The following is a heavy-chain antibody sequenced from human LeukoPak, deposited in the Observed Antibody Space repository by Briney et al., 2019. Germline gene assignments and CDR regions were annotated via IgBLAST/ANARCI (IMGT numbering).Heavy chain of an antibody. CDR1: GFTFRSYS. V-gene: IGHV3-48*01. CDR2: ISSSSSTI. Sequence: PGGSLRLSCAASGFTFRSYSMNWVRQAPGKGLEWVSYISSSSSTIYYADSVKGRFTISRDNAKNSLYLQMNSLRAEDTAVYYCARKGYDFWSAWGQGTLVTVSS. CDR3: ARKGYDFWSA. D-gene: IGHD3-3*01. J-gene: IGHJ4*02.